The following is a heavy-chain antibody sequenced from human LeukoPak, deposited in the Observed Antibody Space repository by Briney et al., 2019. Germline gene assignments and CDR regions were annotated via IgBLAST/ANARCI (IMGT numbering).Heavy chain of an antibody. CDR3: ARDNSMYERGWWFDP. CDR2: NPRGTST. CDR1: GYSFTSHY. D-gene: IGHD2-15*01. J-gene: IGHJ5*02. V-gene: IGHV1-46*01. Sequence: ASVKVSCKSSGYSFTSHYMHWVRQAPGQGLEWMGVNPRGTSTIYAEKFKGRIILTSDMSTTTDYMQLSSLKYDDTAIYYCARDNSMYERGWWFDPWGQGTLVTVSS.